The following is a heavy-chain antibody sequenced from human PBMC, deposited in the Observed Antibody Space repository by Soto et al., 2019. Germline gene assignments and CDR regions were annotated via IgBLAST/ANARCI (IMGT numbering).Heavy chain of an antibody. V-gene: IGHV3-30*18. CDR1: GFTFSTYG. CDR2: MSYDGTKQ. Sequence: TGESLRLSCAASGFTFSTYGMHLVRQAPVKGLECVAAMSYDGTKQYYLDSVKGRFTISRDNSRNTLFLQLNSLRDEETAVYYCAKEYGSTWIDHWGQGTPVTVSS. CDR3: AKEYGSTWIDH. J-gene: IGHJ4*02. D-gene: IGHD6-13*01.